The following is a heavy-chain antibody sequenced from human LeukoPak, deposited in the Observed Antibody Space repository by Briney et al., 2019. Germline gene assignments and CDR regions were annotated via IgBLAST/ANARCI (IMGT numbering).Heavy chain of an antibody. J-gene: IGHJ4*02. CDR1: GGSLSSYY. Sequence: PETLSLTCTVSGGSLSSYYWSWIRQPPGKGLEWIGYIYYSGSTNYNPSLKSRVTISVDTSKNQFSLKLSSVTAADTAVYYCARGDVVPAPFDYWGQGTLVTVSS. CDR3: ARGDVVPAPFDY. CDR2: IYYSGST. V-gene: IGHV4-59*01. D-gene: IGHD2-2*01.